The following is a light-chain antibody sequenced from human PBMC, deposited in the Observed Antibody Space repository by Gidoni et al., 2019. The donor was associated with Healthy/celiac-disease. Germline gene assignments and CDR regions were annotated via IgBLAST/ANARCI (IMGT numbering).Light chain of an antibody. CDR1: QSVSSY. CDR2: DAS. Sequence: MALTPSPATLSLSPGERATLSCRASQSVSSYLAWYQQKPGQAPRLLIYDASTRATGIPARFSGSGSGTDFTLTISSLEPEDFAVYYCQQRSNWPSGTFGPGTKVDIK. J-gene: IGKJ3*01. V-gene: IGKV3-11*01. CDR3: QQRSNWPSGT.